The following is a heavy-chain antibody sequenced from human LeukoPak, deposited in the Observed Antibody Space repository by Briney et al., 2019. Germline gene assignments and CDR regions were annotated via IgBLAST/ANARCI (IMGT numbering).Heavy chain of an antibody. CDR3: ARGPPGHILGVVVPAAISGFDP. J-gene: IGHJ5*02. D-gene: IGHD2-2*01. CDR2: IYYSGST. Sequence: SETLSLTCTVSGGSISSYYWSWIRQPPGKGLEWIGYIYYSGSTNYNPSLKSRVTISVDTSKNQFSLKLSSVTAAETAVYYCARGPPGHILGVVVPAAISGFDPWGQGTLVTVSS. V-gene: IGHV4-59*01. CDR1: GGSISSYY.